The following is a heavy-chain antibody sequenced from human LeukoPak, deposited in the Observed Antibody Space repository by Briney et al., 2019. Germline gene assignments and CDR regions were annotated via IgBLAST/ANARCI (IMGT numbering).Heavy chain of an antibody. CDR1: GFTFSSYG. V-gene: IGHV3-33*06. J-gene: IGHJ4*02. Sequence: GGSLRLSCAASGFTFSSYGMHWVRQAPGKGLEWVAVIWYDGSNKYCADSVKGRFTISRDNSKNTLYLQMNSLRAEDTAVYYCAKDRGYCTNGVCLEYYFDYWGQGTLVTVSS. D-gene: IGHD2-8*01. CDR3: AKDRGYCTNGVCLEYYFDY. CDR2: IWYDGSNK.